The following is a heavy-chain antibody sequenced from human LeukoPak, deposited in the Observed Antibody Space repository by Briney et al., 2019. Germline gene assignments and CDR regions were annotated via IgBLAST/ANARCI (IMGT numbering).Heavy chain of an antibody. Sequence: GGSLRLSCSASGFTLSSHAMHWVRQAPGKALEYVSAIGYNGGSTYYANSVKDRFTISRDNSKNTLYLQMSSLRPEDTAVFYCVRRTGNYFDYWGQGTLVTVSS. CDR2: IGYNGGST. CDR3: VRRTGNYFDY. J-gene: IGHJ4*02. D-gene: IGHD3/OR15-3a*01. V-gene: IGHV3-64D*09. CDR1: GFTLSSHA.